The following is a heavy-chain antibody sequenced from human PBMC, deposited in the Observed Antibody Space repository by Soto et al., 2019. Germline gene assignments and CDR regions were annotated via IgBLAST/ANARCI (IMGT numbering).Heavy chain of an antibody. CDR3: ARSSSCWAYFFDY. CDR2: ITSSSSPI. J-gene: IGHJ4*02. D-gene: IGHD6-19*01. CDR1: GFTFSSYS. Sequence: EVQLVESGGGLVQPGGSLRLSCTASGFTFSSYSMNWVRQAPGKGLEWVSYITSSSSPIYYADSVKGRFTISRDNDKNSLSLKMNNLRTEDTAFYYCARSSSCWAYFFDYWGQGTLVTVSS. V-gene: IGHV3-48*01.